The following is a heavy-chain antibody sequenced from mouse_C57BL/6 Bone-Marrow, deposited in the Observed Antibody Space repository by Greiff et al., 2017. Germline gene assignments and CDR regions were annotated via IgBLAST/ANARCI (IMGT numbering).Heavy chain of an antibody. CDR2: IYPGDGDT. CDR1: GYAFSSSW. CDR3: ARRGGVGYFDY. J-gene: IGHJ2*01. V-gene: IGHV1-82*01. D-gene: IGHD1-1*01. Sequence: QVQLKQSGPELVKPGASVKISCKASGYAFSSSWMNWVKQRPGKGLEWIGRIYPGDGDTNYNGKFKGKATLTADKSSSTAYMQLSSLTSEDSAVSFCARRGGVGYFDYWGQGTTLTVSS.